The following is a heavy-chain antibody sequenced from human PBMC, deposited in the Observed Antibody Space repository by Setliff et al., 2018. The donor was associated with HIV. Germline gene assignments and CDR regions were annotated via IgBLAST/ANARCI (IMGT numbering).Heavy chain of an antibody. J-gene: IGHJ4*02. D-gene: IGHD3-16*02. CDR1: GGSISSSSYY. CDR2: INHSGST. V-gene: IGHV4-39*07. Sequence: SETLSLTCTVSGGSISSSSYYWGWIRQPPGKGLEWIGEINHSGSTNYNPSLKSRVTISVDTSKSQFSLKLSSVTAADTALYYCARGSDYIRGNYRFPFDYWGQGTLVTVSS. CDR3: ARGSDYIRGNYRFPFDY.